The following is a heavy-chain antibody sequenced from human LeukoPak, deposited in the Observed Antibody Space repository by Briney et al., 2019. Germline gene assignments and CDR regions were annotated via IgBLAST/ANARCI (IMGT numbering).Heavy chain of an antibody. CDR3: VRFFDY. CDR1: GFTFSSYS. CDR2: ISSGSSTI. J-gene: IGHJ4*02. Sequence: GGSLRLSCAASGFTFSSYSMNWVRQAPGKGLEWVSYISSGSSTIYYADSVKGRFTISRDNAKNSLYLQMDSLRDEDTAVFYCVRFFDYWGQGTLVTVPS. V-gene: IGHV3-48*02.